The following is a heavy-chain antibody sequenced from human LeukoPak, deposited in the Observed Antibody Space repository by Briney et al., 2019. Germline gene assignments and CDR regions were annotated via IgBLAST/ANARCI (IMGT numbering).Heavy chain of an antibody. D-gene: IGHD5-18*01. Sequence: ASVKVSCKASGGTFSSYAISWVRQAPGQGLEWMGGIIPIFGTANYAQKFQGRVTITADESTSTAYMELSSLRSEDTAVYYCARAPRDTAMEHAFDIWGQGTMVTVSS. CDR2: IIPIFGTA. CDR1: GGTFSSYA. CDR3: ARAPRDTAMEHAFDI. V-gene: IGHV1-69*13. J-gene: IGHJ3*02.